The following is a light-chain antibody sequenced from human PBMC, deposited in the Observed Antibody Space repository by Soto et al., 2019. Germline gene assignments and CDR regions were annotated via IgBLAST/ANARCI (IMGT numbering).Light chain of an antibody. Sequence: EVGFKQSPGTLSLSPEERATLSCRASQSVSSSYLAWYQQKPGQAPRLLIYGASSRATGIPDRFSGSGSGTDFTLTISRLEPEDFAVYYCQQYGSAPRITFGQGTLLEI. CDR1: QSVSSSY. CDR3: QQYGSAPRIT. V-gene: IGKV3-20*01. CDR2: GAS. J-gene: IGKJ5*01.